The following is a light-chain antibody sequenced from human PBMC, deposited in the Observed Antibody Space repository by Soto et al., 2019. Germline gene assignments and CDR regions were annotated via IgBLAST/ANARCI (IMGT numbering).Light chain of an antibody. Sequence: EFVLTQSPGTLSLSPGERATLSCRASQSLTNSFIAWYQQRPGQAPRLLIYDTSSRASGIPDWFSCSGSGTDFTLTISRLETEDFTVFYCQQYGTSEIIFGQGTRLEIK. J-gene: IGKJ5*01. CDR3: QQYGTSEII. V-gene: IGKV3-20*01. CDR1: QSLTNSF. CDR2: DTS.